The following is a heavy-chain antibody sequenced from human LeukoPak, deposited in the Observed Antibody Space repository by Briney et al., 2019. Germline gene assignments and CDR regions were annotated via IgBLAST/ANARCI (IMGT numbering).Heavy chain of an antibody. Sequence: GGSLRLSCAASGFTVSSNYMSWVRQAPGKGLGWFGHIKSRTDGGTTDYAAPVKDRFSISRDDSKDTLYLQMNSLKTEDIAVYYCATEYYGAYNYWGQGTLVTVSS. CDR1: GFTVSSNY. CDR2: IKSRTDGGTT. CDR3: ATEYYGAYNY. V-gene: IGHV3-15*01. D-gene: IGHD4-17*01. J-gene: IGHJ4*02.